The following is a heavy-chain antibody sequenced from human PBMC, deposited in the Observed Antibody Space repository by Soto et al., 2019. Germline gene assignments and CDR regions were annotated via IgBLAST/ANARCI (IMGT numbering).Heavy chain of an antibody. CDR1: GFTFSFYA. CDR2: ISYNGRNK. Sequence: QVQLVESGGDVVQPGRSLRLSCAASGFTFSFYAMHWVRQAPGKGLEWVAVISYNGRNKHYVDSVKGRFTISRDNSQDTLYLQMDSLRPDDTAVYYCARQAKIGGRSQFYFDSWGQGTLVTVSS. V-gene: IGHV3-30*04. J-gene: IGHJ4*02. CDR3: ARQAKIGGRSQFYFDS. D-gene: IGHD3-16*01.